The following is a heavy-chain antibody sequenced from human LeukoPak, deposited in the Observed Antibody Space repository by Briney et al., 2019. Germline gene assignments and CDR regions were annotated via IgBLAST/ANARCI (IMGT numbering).Heavy chain of an antibody. J-gene: IGHJ5*02. CDR3: ARDPRIYSSSWGNRFDP. Sequence: GGSLRLSCAASGFTFSSYGMHWVRQAPGKGLEWVAVISYDGSNKYYADSVKGRFTISRDNSKNTLYLQMNSLRAEDTAVYYCARDPRIYSSSWGNRFDPWGQGTLVTVSS. CDR1: GFTFSSYG. V-gene: IGHV3-30*19. D-gene: IGHD6-13*01. CDR2: ISYDGSNK.